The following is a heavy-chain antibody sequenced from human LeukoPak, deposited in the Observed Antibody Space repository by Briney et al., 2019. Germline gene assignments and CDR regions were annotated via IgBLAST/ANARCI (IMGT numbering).Heavy chain of an antibody. V-gene: IGHV3-23*01. CDR3: ARDRGGYYCDY. J-gene: IGHJ4*02. Sequence: GGSLRLSCAASGFTFSSYAMSWVRQAPGKGLEWVSAISGSGGSTYYADSVKGRFTISRDNSKNTLYLQMNSPRAEDTAVYYCARDRGGYYCDYWGQGTLVTVSS. CDR2: ISGSGGST. D-gene: IGHD3-16*01. CDR1: GFTFSSYA.